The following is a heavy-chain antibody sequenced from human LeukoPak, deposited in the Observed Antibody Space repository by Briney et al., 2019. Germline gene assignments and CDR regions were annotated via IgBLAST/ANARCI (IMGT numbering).Heavy chain of an antibody. D-gene: IGHD6-19*01. CDR3: ARGGAYSSSPLEDY. CDR2: ISYDGSNK. Sequence: GGSLRLSCAASGFTFSSYAMHWVRQAPGKGLEWVAVISYDGSNKYYAGSVKGRFTISRDNSKNALYLQMNSLRAEDTAVYYCARGGAYSSSPLEDYWGQGTLVTVSS. CDR1: GFTFSSYA. V-gene: IGHV3-30-3*01. J-gene: IGHJ4*02.